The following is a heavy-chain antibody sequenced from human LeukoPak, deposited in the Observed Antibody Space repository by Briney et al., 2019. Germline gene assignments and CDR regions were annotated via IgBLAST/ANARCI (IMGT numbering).Heavy chain of an antibody. J-gene: IGHJ4*02. CDR2: IIPILGTA. CDR1: GGTFSSYA. V-gene: IGHV1-69*11. D-gene: IGHD6-19*01. CDR3: ARDHGYSSGWSTFDY. Sequence: ASVKVSCKASGGTFSSYAISWVRQAPGQGLEWMGRIIPILGTANYAQKSQGRVTITTDESTGTAYMELSSLRSEDTAVYYCARDHGYSSGWSTFDYWGQGTLVTVSS.